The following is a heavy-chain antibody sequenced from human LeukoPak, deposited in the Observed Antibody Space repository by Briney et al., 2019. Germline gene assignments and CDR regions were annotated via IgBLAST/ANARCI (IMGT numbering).Heavy chain of an antibody. CDR1: GFTFSSYG. V-gene: IGHV3-30*18. CDR3: AKGRIVVVPAAFDY. Sequence: SGRSLRLSCAASGFTFSSYGMHWVRRAPGKGLEWVAFISYDGSNKYYADSVKGRFTISRDNSKNTLYLQMNSLRAEDTAVYYCAKGRIVVVPAAFDYWGQGTLVTVSS. J-gene: IGHJ4*02. D-gene: IGHD2-2*01. CDR2: ISYDGSNK.